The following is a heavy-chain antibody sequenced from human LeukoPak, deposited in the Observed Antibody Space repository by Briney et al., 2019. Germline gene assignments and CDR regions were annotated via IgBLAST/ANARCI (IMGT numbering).Heavy chain of an antibody. CDR2: IYYSGST. Sequence: PSETLSLTCTVSGGSISSYYWSWLRQPPGKGREWSGNIYYSGSTNYNPSLKSRVTISVDTSKNQFSLKLSSVTAADTAVYYCARHSGAQGFDYWGQGTQVTVSS. CDR1: GGSISSYY. CDR3: ARHSGAQGFDY. V-gene: IGHV4-59*08. D-gene: IGHD3-10*01. J-gene: IGHJ4*02.